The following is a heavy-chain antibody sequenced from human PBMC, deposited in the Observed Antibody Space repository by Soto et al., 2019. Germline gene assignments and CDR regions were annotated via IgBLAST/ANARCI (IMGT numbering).Heavy chain of an antibody. D-gene: IGHD5-12*01. CDR2: IYYSGST. V-gene: IGHV4-31*03. CDR3: ARGAVDIVATIYFDY. J-gene: IGHJ4*02. CDR1: GGSISSGGYY. Sequence: SETLSLTCTVSGGSISSGGYYWSWIRQHPGKGLEWIGYIYYSGSTYYNPSLKSRVTISVDTSKNQFSLKLSSVTAADTAVYYCARGAVDIVATIYFDYWGQGTLVTSPQ.